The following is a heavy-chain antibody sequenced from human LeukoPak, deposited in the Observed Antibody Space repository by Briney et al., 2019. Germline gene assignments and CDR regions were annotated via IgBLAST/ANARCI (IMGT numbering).Heavy chain of an antibody. J-gene: IGHJ4*02. CDR2: IYSGGST. Sequence: GGSLRLSCAASGFTVSSNYMSWVRQAPGKGPEWVSIIYSGGSTYYADSVKGRFTISRDISKNTLFLQMNSLRVEDTAVYYCARDRPPTDWGQGTLVTVSS. D-gene: IGHD4-17*01. V-gene: IGHV3-53*01. CDR1: GFTVSSNY. CDR3: ARDRPPTD.